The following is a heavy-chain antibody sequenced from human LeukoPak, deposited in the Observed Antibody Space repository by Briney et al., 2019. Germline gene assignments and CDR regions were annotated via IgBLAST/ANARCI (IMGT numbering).Heavy chain of an antibody. CDR1: GGTFSSYA. Sequence: GASVKVSCKASGGTFSSYAISWVRQAPGQGLEWVGRIIPIFGTANYAQKFQGRVTITTDESTSTAYMELSSLRSEDTAVYYCARDPSPIAVAVAFDIWGQGTMVTVSS. V-gene: IGHV1-69*05. J-gene: IGHJ3*02. D-gene: IGHD6-19*01. CDR3: ARDPSPIAVAVAFDI. CDR2: IIPIFGTA.